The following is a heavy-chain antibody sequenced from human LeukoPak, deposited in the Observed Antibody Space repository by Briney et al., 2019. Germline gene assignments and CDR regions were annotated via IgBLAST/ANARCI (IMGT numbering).Heavy chain of an antibody. CDR2: ISGSGGST. CDR3: AKSVYYYDSSGYWYYFDY. CDR1: GFTFSSYA. V-gene: IGHV3-23*01. Sequence: GGSLRLSCAASGFTFSSYAMSWVRQAPGKGLEWVSAISGSGGSTYYADSVSGRFTIARDNSKNTLYLQMNSLRAEDTAVYYCAKSVYYYDSSGYWYYFDYWGQGTLVTVSS. J-gene: IGHJ4*02. D-gene: IGHD3-22*01.